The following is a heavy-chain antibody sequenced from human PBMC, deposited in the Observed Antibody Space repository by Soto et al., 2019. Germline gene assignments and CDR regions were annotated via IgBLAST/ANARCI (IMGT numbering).Heavy chain of an antibody. CDR3: ARYITMIVVENYFDY. J-gene: IGHJ4*02. V-gene: IGHV4-31*03. D-gene: IGHD3-22*01. CDR2: IYYSGST. Sequence: QVQLQESGPGLVKPSQTLSLTCTVSGGSISSGGYYWSWIRQHPGKGLEWIGYIYYSGSTYYNPSLKSRVTISVDTSKNQFSLKLSSVTAADTALYYCARYITMIVVENYFDYWGQGTLVTVSS. CDR1: GGSISSGGYY.